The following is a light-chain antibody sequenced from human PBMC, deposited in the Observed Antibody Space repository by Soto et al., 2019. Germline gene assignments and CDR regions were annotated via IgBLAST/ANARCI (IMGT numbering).Light chain of an antibody. CDR1: QIISRN. J-gene: IGKJ3*01. CDR2: DAA. V-gene: IGKV3-15*01. CDR3: QQYNNWPPFT. Sequence: DIVLTQSPATLSVSLGERVSISCRASQIISRNLAWYQQKPGKIPRLLIYDAAAMADGIPARFSGSGSGTEFSLIIISLQHEDYAVSYYQQYNNWPPFTFGPGTKVDV.